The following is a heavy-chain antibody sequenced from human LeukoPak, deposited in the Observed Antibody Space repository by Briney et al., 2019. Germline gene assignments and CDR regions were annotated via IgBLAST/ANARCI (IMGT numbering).Heavy chain of an antibody. CDR2: FSGIGGST. CDR1: GFTFSSYA. Sequence: GGSLRLSCAASGFTFSSYAMSWARQAPGKGLEWVSSFSGIGGSTYYADSVKGRFTISRDNSKNTLYLQINSLRAEDTAVYYCAKSTHDSGDRGILRGFDYWGQGTLVTVSS. D-gene: IGHD4-17*01. J-gene: IGHJ4*02. V-gene: IGHV3-23*01. CDR3: AKSTHDSGDRGILRGFDY.